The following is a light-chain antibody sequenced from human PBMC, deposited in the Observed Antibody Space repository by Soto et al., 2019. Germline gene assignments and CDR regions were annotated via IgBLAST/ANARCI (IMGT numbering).Light chain of an antibody. J-gene: IGKJ2*02. CDR1: ESVSSSY. CDR3: QQYGSSPRT. V-gene: IGKV3-20*01. Sequence: EIVLTQSPGTLSLSPGERATLSCRASESVSSSYLAWYQQKPGRAPRLLIFGASTRAPGIPDRFSGSGSGTDFTLTISRLEPEDFAVYYCQQYGSSPRTFGQGTKLEI. CDR2: GAS.